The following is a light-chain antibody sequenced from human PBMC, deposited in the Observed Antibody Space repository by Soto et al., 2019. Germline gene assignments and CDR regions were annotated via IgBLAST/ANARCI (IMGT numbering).Light chain of an antibody. J-gene: IGKJ1*01. V-gene: IGKV1D-16*01. CDR2: GAS. CDR3: QQYDRYPRT. CDR1: QGISTW. Sequence: DIQMTQFPSSVSASVGDRVNITCRASQGISTWLAWYQQKPERAPKSLIYGASRLQSGVPPRFSGSGSETDFTLTISGLQPEDFATYYCQQYDRYPRTFDQGTKVEIK.